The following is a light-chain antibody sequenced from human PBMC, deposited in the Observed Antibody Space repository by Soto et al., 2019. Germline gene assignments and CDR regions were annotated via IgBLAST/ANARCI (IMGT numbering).Light chain of an antibody. CDR3: SSYTSSSTYV. CDR2: DVS. Sequence: QSALTQPASVSGSPGQSITISCNETSSDVGGYNYVSWYQHHPGKAPKLMIYDVSNRPSGVSNRFSGSKSGNTASLTISGLQAEDEADYYCSSYTSSSTYVFGTGTKLTVL. V-gene: IGLV2-14*01. CDR1: SSDVGGYNY. J-gene: IGLJ1*01.